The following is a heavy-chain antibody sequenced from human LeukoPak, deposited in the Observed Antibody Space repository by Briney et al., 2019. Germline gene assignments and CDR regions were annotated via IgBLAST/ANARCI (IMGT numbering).Heavy chain of an antibody. Sequence: ASVKVSCKTSGVTFSTSAFSWVRQAPGQGLEWVGGIIPLFNSPNYPPKLQGRVTLIADESAATIYMELNSLRSDDKAIYYCARDDEDISATPSWGQGTLITVSS. CDR2: IIPLFNSP. CDR1: GVTFSTSA. CDR3: ARDDEDISATPS. D-gene: IGHD5-12*01. V-gene: IGHV1-69*13. J-gene: IGHJ5*02.